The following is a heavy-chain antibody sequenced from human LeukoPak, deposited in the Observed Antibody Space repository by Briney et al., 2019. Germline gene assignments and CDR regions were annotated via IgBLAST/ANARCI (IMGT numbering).Heavy chain of an antibody. D-gene: IGHD5-12*01. CDR3: ARDNGGYDAYNWFDP. V-gene: IGHV4-4*07. CDR1: GGSISSYY. J-gene: IGHJ5*02. CDR2: IYTSGST. Sequence: SETLSLTCTVSGGSISSYYWSWLRQPAGKGLEWIGRIYTSGSTNYNPSLKSRVTMSVDTSKNQFSLKLSSVTAADTAVYYCARDNGGYDAYNWFDPWGQGTLVTVSS.